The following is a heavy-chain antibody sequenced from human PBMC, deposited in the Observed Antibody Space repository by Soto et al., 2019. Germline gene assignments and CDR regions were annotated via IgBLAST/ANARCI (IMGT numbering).Heavy chain of an antibody. J-gene: IGHJ4*02. D-gene: IGHD4-17*01. V-gene: IGHV1-3*04. CDR1: GYSFTTYT. CDR2: INTGNDNT. CDR3: ARGYDFGESVDS. Sequence: ASVKVSCKTSGYSFTTYTIHWVRQAPGQRLEWMGWINTGNDNTKYSQKFQGRVTITRDTSATTAYMEVSSLTSEDTAVYYCARGYDFGESVDSWGQGTLVTVSS.